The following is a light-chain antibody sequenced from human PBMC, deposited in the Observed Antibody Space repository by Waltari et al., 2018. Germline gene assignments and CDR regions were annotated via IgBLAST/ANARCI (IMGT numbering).Light chain of an antibody. CDR2: KVS. CDR3: LQSSQWPYA. J-gene: IGKJ2*01. Sequence: DVVMTKSPLSLAVTLGQPASISCCSIQSLVQSDGNTFLNWFHQRPGQSPRRLIYKVSNRESGVPDRFSGSGSGTDFTLKISRVEAEDVGIYYCLQSSQWPYAFGQGTKLEIK. CDR1: QSLVQSDGNTF. V-gene: IGKV2-30*02.